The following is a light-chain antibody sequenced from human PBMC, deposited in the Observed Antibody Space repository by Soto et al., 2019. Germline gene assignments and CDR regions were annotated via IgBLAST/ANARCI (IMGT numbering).Light chain of an antibody. CDR3: QQYGSSPRT. CDR1: HTVSSSS. J-gene: IGKJ1*01. CDR2: GAS. Sequence: DIVLTQSPGTLSLSPGERATLSCRASHTVSSSSLAWYQQKPGQAPRLLIFGASTRAAGFPDRFSGSGSGTDFTLTISRLEPEDFAVYYWQQYGSSPRTFGQGTKVDIK. V-gene: IGKV3-20*01.